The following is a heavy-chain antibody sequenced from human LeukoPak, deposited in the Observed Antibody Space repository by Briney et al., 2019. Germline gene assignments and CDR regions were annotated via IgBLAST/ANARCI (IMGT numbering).Heavy chain of an antibody. D-gene: IGHD3-3*01. CDR1: GGSISSSTYY. V-gene: IGHV4-39*01. CDR2: INYSGNT. J-gene: IGHJ4*02. Sequence: SETLSLTCTVSGGSISSSTYYWGWIRQPPGKGLEWIGSINYSGNTYYNPSLKSRVTISVDTSNNQFSLKVSSVTAADTAVYYCARVGSKHYDFWSGYPWWGQGTLVTVSS. CDR3: ARVGSKHYDFWSGYPW.